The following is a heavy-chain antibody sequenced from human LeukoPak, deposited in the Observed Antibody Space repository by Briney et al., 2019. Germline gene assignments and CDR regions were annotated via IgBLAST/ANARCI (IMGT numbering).Heavy chain of an antibody. CDR2: IRYDGSNK. CDR1: GFTFSSYG. D-gene: IGHD2-15*01. Sequence: PGGSLRLSCAASGFTFSSYGMHWVRLAPGKGLEWVAFIRYDGSNKYYADSVKGRFTISRDNSKNTLYLQMNSLRAEDTAVYYCAKGDIVYYDYYFDYWGQGTLVTVSS. V-gene: IGHV3-30*02. J-gene: IGHJ4*02. CDR3: AKGDIVYYDYYFDY.